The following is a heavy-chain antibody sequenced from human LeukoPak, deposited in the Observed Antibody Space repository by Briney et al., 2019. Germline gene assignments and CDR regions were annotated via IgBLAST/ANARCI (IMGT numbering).Heavy chain of an antibody. CDR1: GGTFSSYA. CDR3: AIDYYGSGRINYYYGMDV. D-gene: IGHD3-10*01. CDR2: LIPIFGTA. Sequence: ASVKVSCKASGGTFSSYAISWVRQAPGQGLEWMGGLIPIFGTANYAQKFQGRVTITADESTSTAYMELSSLRSEDTAVYYCAIDYYGSGRINYYYGMDVWGQGTTVTVSS. J-gene: IGHJ6*02. V-gene: IGHV1-69*13.